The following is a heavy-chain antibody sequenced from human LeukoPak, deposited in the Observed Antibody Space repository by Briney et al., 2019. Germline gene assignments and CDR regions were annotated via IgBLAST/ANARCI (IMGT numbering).Heavy chain of an antibody. V-gene: IGHV3-64*01. D-gene: IGHD2-8*01. CDR2: ISSNGGST. CDR3: ARSPEWXXMDV. CDR1: GFTFSSYA. Sequence: GGSLRLSCAASGFTFSSYAMHWVRQAPGKGLEYVSAISSNGGSTYYANSVKGRFTISRDNSKNTLYLQMGSLRAEDMAVYYCARSPEWXXMDVWGKGTTVTVSS. J-gene: IGHJ6*03.